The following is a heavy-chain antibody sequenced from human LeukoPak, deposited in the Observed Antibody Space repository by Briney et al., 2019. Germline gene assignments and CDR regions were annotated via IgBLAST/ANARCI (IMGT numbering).Heavy chain of an antibody. V-gene: IGHV3-23*01. D-gene: IGHD3-3*01. CDR1: GFTFSSYA. CDR2: ISGSGDNT. Sequence: GGSLRLSCAASGFTFSSYAINWVRQAPGKGLEWVSEISGSGDNTYYADSVKGRFTISRDNSKNTLYLQMNSLRAEDTAIYYCAKVGQPWSIWSYFDPWGQGTLVTVSS. CDR3: AKVGQPWSIWSYFDP. J-gene: IGHJ4*02.